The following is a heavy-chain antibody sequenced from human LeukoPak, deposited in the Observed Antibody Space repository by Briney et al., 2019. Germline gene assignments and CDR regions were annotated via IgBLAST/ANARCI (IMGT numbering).Heavy chain of an antibody. Sequence: GGSLRLSCAAAGFTFSSYWMSWVRQAPGKGLEWVANIKQDGSEKYYVDSVKGRFTISRDNAKNSLYLQMNSLRAEDTAVYYCARDLIPAVDTSNWFDPWGQGTLVTVSS. CDR2: IKQDGSEK. CDR1: GFTFSSYW. D-gene: IGHD6-19*01. J-gene: IGHJ5*02. CDR3: ARDLIPAVDTSNWFDP. V-gene: IGHV3-7*03.